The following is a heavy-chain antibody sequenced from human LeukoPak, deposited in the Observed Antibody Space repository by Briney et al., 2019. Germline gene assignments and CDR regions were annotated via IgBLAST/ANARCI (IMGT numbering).Heavy chain of an antibody. Sequence: ASVKVSCKASGYTFTSYGISWVRQAPGQGLEWMGWNSAYNGNTNYAQKLQGRVTMTTDTSTSTAYMELRSLRSDDTAVYYCARDQYSSSYYGMDVWGQGTTVTVSS. CDR2: NSAYNGNT. V-gene: IGHV1-18*01. CDR1: GYTFTSYG. D-gene: IGHD6-13*01. J-gene: IGHJ6*02. CDR3: ARDQYSSSYYGMDV.